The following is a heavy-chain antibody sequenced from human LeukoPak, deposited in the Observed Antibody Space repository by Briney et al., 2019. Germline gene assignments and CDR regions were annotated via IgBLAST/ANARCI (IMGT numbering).Heavy chain of an antibody. V-gene: IGHV5-51*03. CDR3: ARPPSRYSGYDYLL. CDR2: IYPGDSDT. CDR1: GYRFIGYW. Sequence: PGESLKISCQGSGYRFIGYWIGWVRQAPGKGLEWLGIIYPGDSDTKYRTSLEGQATISADKSISTAYLQWSSLKASDTAMYYCARPPSRYSGYDYLLWGQGTLVTVSS. D-gene: IGHD5-12*01. J-gene: IGHJ4*02.